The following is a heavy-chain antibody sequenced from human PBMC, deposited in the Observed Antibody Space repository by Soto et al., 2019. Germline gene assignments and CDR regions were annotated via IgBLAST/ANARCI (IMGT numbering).Heavy chain of an antibody. CDR3: AETPMVRGSSYYYYGMDV. Sequence: SETLSLTCSVSGGSVSSGSYYWSWIRQPPGKGLEWIGYIYYSGSTNYNPSLKSRVTISVDTSKNQFSLKLSSVTAADTAVYYCAETPMVRGSSYYYYGMDVWGQGTTVTVSS. CDR2: IYYSGST. D-gene: IGHD3-10*01. J-gene: IGHJ6*02. V-gene: IGHV4-61*01. CDR1: GGSVSSGSYY.